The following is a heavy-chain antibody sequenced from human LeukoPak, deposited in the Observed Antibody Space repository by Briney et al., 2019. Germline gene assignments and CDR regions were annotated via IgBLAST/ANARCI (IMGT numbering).Heavy chain of an antibody. D-gene: IGHD4/OR15-4a*01. CDR2: IWYDGSNK. J-gene: IGHJ6*04. Sequence: GRSLRLSCTASGFTFGDYAMSWVRQAPGKGLEWVAVIWYDGSNKYYADSVKGRFTISRDNSKNTLYLQMNSLRAEDTAVYYCARDWDYYGASYGMDVWGKGTTVTVSS. V-gene: IGHV3-33*01. CDR3: ARDWDYYGASYGMDV. CDR1: GFTFGDYA.